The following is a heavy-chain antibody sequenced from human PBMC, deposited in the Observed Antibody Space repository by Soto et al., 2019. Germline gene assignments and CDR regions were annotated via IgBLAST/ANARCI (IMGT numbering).Heavy chain of an antibody. J-gene: IGHJ4*02. CDR2: IYYRGST. CDR3: ARGLGAGKGSYFDV. Sequence: QVQLQESGPGLVKPSQTLSLTCTVSGASISSPSYYWNWIRHHPAKGLEWIGYIYYRGSTYFNPYLKGRVSMSIATSKSQFSLNLTSVSAADTAVYYCARGLGAGKGSYFDVWGQGTLVTVSS. CDR1: GASISSPSYY. V-gene: IGHV4-31*03.